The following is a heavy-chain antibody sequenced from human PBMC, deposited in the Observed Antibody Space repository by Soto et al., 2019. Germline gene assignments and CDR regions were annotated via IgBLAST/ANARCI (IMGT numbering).Heavy chain of an antibody. D-gene: IGHD3-16*01. CDR3: AKGGSPFGQCAS. CDR2: INQDGGEG. Sequence: EVQLVDSGGGLVQPGGSLTLSCAASGFTFSNYWMSWVRQAPGKGLEWVANINQDGGEGFYVDSLKGRFTISRDNAKNSRGLRIVSLRVEDTAMYYCAKGGSPFGQCASWGQGTLVSVSS. V-gene: IGHV3-7*01. CDR1: GFTFSNYW. J-gene: IGHJ5*02.